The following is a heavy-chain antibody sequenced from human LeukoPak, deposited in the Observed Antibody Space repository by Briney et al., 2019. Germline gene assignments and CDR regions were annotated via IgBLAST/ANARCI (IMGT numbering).Heavy chain of an antibody. Sequence: SVKVSCKASGGTFSSYAISWVRQAPGQGLEWMGRIIPIFGIANYAQKFQGRVTITADKSTSTAYMELSSLRSEDTAVYCCARDLCSSTSCPHRNWYFDLWGRGTLVTVSS. J-gene: IGHJ2*01. CDR3: ARDLCSSTSCPHRNWYFDL. CDR2: IIPIFGIA. V-gene: IGHV1-69*04. D-gene: IGHD2-2*01. CDR1: GGTFSSYA.